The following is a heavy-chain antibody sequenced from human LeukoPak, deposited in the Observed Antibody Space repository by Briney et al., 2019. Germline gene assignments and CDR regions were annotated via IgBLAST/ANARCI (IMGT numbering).Heavy chain of an antibody. CDR1: GGSLSSYY. CDR3: ARARGYIAAAGKFFYMDV. D-gene: IGHD6-13*01. Sequence: SETLSLTCTVSGGSLSSYYWSWIRQPPGKGLEWIGYIYYSGSTNYNPSLTSRVTISVDTSKNQFSLKLSSVTAAGTAVYYCARARGYIAAAGKFFYMDVWGKGTTVTVS. J-gene: IGHJ6*03. CDR2: IYYSGST. V-gene: IGHV4-59*01.